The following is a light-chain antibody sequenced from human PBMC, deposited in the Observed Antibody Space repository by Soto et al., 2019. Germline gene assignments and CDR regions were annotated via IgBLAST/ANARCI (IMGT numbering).Light chain of an antibody. CDR2: DVS. CDR3: QHYTNYQWT. V-gene: IGKV1-5*01. Sequence: DIQMTQSPPTLSASVGDRVTITCRASQSISSWLAWYQQRPGKAPNLLIYDVSSLESGVPSRFSGSGSGTEFTLTISSLQPDDFAPYYCQHYTNYQWTFGQGTKVDI. CDR1: QSISSW. J-gene: IGKJ1*01.